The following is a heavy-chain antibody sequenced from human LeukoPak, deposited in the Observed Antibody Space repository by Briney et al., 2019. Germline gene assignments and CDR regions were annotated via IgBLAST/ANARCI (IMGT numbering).Heavy chain of an antibody. CDR1: GGSISSYY. V-gene: IGHV4-59*01. J-gene: IGHJ3*02. D-gene: IGHD3-22*01. CDR2: IYYSGST. Sequence: SSETLSLTCTVSGGSISSYYWSWIRRPPGKGLEWIGYIYYSGSTNYNPSLKSRVTISVDTSKNQFSLKLSSVTAADTAVYYCARDSPYYDSSGYQGSFDIWGQGTMVTVSS. CDR3: ARDSPYYDSSGYQGSFDI.